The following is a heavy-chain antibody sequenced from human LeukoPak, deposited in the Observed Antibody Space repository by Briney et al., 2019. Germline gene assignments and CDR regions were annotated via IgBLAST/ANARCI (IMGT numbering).Heavy chain of an antibody. CDR1: GYTFTNFY. D-gene: IGHD1-14*01. J-gene: IGHJ3*02. Sequence: ASVKVSCKASGYTFTNFYLHWVRQAPGQGLEWMGIINPTSGSTAYAQKLQGRVTMTRDMSTSTVYMELSSLRSEDTAVYFCARDLNPQSIGMRAFDIWGQGTMVTASS. V-gene: IGHV1-46*01. CDR2: INPTSGST. CDR3: ARDLNPQSIGMRAFDI.